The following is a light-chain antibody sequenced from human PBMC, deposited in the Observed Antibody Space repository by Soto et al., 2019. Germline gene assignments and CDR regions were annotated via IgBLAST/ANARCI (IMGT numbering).Light chain of an antibody. Sequence: QSALTQPASVSGSPGQLITISCTGTSSDVGGYNYVSWYQQHPGKAPKLMIYDVSNRPSGVSNRFSGSKSGNTASLTISGLQAEDEADYYCSSYTSSSSWVFGGGTKLTVL. CDR3: SSYTSSSSWV. V-gene: IGLV2-14*01. J-gene: IGLJ3*02. CDR1: SSDVGGYNY. CDR2: DVS.